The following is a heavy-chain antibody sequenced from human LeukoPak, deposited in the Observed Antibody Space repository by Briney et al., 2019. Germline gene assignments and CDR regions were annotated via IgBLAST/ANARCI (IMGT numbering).Heavy chain of an antibody. V-gene: IGHV3-23*01. CDR1: GFTYSAYA. CDR3: ARDPNGDYIGAFDM. J-gene: IGHJ3*02. CDR2: IRGGGTSE. Sequence: GGSLRLSCTASGFTYSAYAMMWVRQAPGKGPEWVSAIRGGGTSEFYADSVKGRFRISRDNSKDTLFLQMNSLRAEDTAVYYCARDPNGDYIGAFDMWGPGTMVTVSS. D-gene: IGHD4-17*01.